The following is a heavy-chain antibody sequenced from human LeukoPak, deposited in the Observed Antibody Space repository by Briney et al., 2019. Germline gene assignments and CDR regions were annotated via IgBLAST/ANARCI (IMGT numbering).Heavy chain of an antibody. V-gene: IGHV3-23*01. Sequence: GGSLRLSCAASGSTFSSYAMSWVRQAPGKGLEWVSTSGRGGSTYYADSVKGRFTISRDNSKNTLYLQMNSLRAEDTAVYYCARGGQTYDYWGQGTLVTVSS. CDR3: ARGGQTYDY. CDR1: GSTFSSYA. D-gene: IGHD3-10*01. J-gene: IGHJ4*02. CDR2: SGRGGST.